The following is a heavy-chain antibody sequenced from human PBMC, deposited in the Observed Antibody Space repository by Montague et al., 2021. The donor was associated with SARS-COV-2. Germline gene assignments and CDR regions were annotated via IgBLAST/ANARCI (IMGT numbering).Heavy chain of an antibody. CDR1: GFTFSNFA. V-gene: IGHV3-23*01. Sequence: SLRLSCAASGFTFSNFAMTWVRQAPGKGLEWVSAIGGGGGGPYYADSVKGRFTMSRDNFKDTLFLQMNSLRAEDTAVYYCAKGGLGAAAGSFFYYGLDVWGQGTTDTVSS. CDR2: IGGGGGGP. D-gene: IGHD6-13*01. J-gene: IGHJ6*02. CDR3: AKGGLGAAAGSFFYYGLDV.